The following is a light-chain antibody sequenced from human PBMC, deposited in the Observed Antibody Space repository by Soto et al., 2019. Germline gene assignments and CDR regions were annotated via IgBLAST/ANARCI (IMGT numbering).Light chain of an antibody. J-gene: IGLJ1*01. Sequence: NFMLTQPHSVSESPGKTVTISCTRSSGSIASNYVQWYHQRPGSAPTIVMYEDNQRPSGVPDRFSGSIDRSSNSASLTISGLKTEDEADYYCCSYAGIYSYVFGTGTKLTVL. CDR3: CSYAGIYSYV. CDR1: SGSIASNY. CDR2: EDN. V-gene: IGLV6-57*04.